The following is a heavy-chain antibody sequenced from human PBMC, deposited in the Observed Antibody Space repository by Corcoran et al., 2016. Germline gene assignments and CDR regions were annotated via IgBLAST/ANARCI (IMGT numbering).Heavy chain of an antibody. Sequence: EVQLVESGGGLVKPGGSLRLSCAASGFTFSNAWLSWVRQAPGKGLEWVGRIKSKTDGGTTDYAAPVKGRFTISRDDSKNTLYLQMHSLKIEDTAVYYCTTIDYYYCGMDVWGQGTTVTVSS. CDR3: TTIDYYYCGMDV. J-gene: IGHJ6*02. CDR2: IKSKTDGGTT. V-gene: IGHV3-15*01. CDR1: GFTFSNAW.